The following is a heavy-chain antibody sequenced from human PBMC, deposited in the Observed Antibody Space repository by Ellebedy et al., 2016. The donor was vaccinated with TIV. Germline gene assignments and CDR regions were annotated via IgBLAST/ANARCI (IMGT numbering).Heavy chain of an antibody. CDR3: VRGIVEMATTYYYYGMDV. V-gene: IGHV1-8*01. CDR2: MNPNSGNT. D-gene: IGHD5-24*01. J-gene: IGHJ6*02. Sequence: ASVKVSCKASGYTFTSYDINWVRQATGQGLEWMGWMNPNSGNTGYAQKFQGRVTMTRNTSISTAYMELSSLRSEDTAVYYCVRGIVEMATTYYYYGMDVWGQGTTVTVSS. CDR1: GYTFTSYD.